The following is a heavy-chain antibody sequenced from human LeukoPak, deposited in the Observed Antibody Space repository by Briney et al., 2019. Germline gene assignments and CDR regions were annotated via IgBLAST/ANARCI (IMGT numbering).Heavy chain of an antibody. Sequence: GGSLRLSCAASGFTFSNAWMSWVRQAPGKGLEWVGRIKSKTDGGTTDYAAPVKGRFTISRDDSKNTLYLQMNSLKTEDTAVYYCTTDQEYCSSTSCPDYWGQGTLVTVSS. CDR3: TTDQEYCSSTSCPDY. V-gene: IGHV3-15*01. D-gene: IGHD2-2*01. J-gene: IGHJ4*02. CDR2: IKSKTDGGTT. CDR1: GFTFSNAW.